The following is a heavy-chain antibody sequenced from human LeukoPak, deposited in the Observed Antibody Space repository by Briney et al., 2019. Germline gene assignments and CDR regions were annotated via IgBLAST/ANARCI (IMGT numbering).Heavy chain of an antibody. CDR3: ERAPIAAAGTYHYYYYMDV. D-gene: IGHD6-13*01. V-gene: IGHV1-18*01. Sequence: ASVKVSCKASGYTFTSNGISWVRQAPGQGLEWMGWISAYNGNTNYEQKLQGRVTMTTDTSTSTAYMELSSLRSEDTAVYYCERAPIAAAGTYHYYYYMDVWGKGTTVTVSS. J-gene: IGHJ6*03. CDR1: GYTFTSNG. CDR2: ISAYNGNT.